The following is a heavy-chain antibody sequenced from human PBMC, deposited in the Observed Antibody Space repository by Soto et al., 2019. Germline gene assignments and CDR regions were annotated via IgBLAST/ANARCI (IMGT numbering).Heavy chain of an antibody. J-gene: IGHJ6*02. CDR2: ICPGGSET. V-gene: IGHV5-51*01. CDR1: GYTFTNYW. D-gene: IGHD1-26*01. CDR3: APHVGGETYGPYGMDV. Sequence: GESLKISCKTSGYTFTNYWIAWVRQMPGKGLEWMGIICPGGSETRYSPSFQGQVSISADKSITTAYLQWSSLKASDTAMYFCAPHVGGETYGPYGMDVWGQGTTVPVSS.